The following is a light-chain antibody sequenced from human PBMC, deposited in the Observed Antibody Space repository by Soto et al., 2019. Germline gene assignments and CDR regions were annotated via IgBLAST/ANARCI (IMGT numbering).Light chain of an antibody. CDR1: HGIRDT. Sequence: EVVIAQSPATLSVSTGEGATLSCRPSHGIRDTLAWYQHKPGQVRSLLCYGTSTMATGGTARFSGSRSGTEFTLPINTLQSDDFAVYYCQRYNNWPLTFGGGTKV. V-gene: IGKV3-15*01. CDR2: GTS. J-gene: IGKJ4*01. CDR3: QRYNNWPLT.